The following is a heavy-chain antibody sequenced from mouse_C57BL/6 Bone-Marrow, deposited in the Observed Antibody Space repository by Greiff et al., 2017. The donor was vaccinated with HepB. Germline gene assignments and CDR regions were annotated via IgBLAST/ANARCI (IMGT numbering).Heavy chain of an antibody. V-gene: IGHV5-6*02. Sequence: EVKLVESGGDLVKPGGSLKLSCAASGFTFSSYGMSWVRQTPDKRLEWVATISSGGSYTYYPDSVKGRFTISRDNAKNTLYLQMSSLKSEDTAMYYCARRGYYDYDGGFAYWGQGTLVTVFA. D-gene: IGHD2-4*01. CDR2: ISSGGSYT. CDR1: GFTFSSYG. J-gene: IGHJ3*01. CDR3: ARRGYYDYDGGFAY.